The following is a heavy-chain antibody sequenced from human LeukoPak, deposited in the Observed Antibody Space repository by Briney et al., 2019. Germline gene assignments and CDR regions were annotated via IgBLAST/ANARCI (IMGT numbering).Heavy chain of an antibody. V-gene: IGHV3-33*01. CDR1: GFTFSSYG. CDR2: IWYDGSNK. CDR3: ARGGGSYLDYFDY. D-gene: IGHD1-26*01. Sequence: PGGSLRLSCAASGFTFSSYGMHWVRQAPGKGLEWVAVIWYDGSNKYYADSVKVRFTISRDNSTTTLYLQMNSLRAEDTAVYYCARGGGSYLDYFDYWGQGTLVTVSS. J-gene: IGHJ4*02.